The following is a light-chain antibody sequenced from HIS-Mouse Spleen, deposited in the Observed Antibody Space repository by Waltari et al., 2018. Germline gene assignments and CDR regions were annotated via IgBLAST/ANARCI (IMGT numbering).Light chain of an antibody. CDR2: LGY. Sequence: DIVMTQSPLSLPVTPGEPASISFRPSQSPLPSKGYNYLDWYLKKPGQSPQLLIYLGYNRASGVPDRFSGSGSGTDFTLKISRVEAEDVGVYYCMQALQTWTFGQGTKVEIK. V-gene: IGKV2-28*01. CDR1: QSPLPSKGYNY. J-gene: IGKJ1*01. CDR3: MQALQTWT.